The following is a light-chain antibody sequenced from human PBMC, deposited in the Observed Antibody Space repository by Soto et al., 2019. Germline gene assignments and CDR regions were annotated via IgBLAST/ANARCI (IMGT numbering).Light chain of an antibody. J-gene: IGLJ3*02. V-gene: IGLV2-14*01. CDR2: EVS. CDR3: SSYTTTTRL. Sequence: QSALTQPASVSGSPGQSITISCTGTSSDIGSNNYVSWFQQRPGKAPTLIIYEVSNRPSGVSTHFSGSKSGNTASLTISGRLPEDEAEYYCSSYTTTTRLFGGGTQLTVL. CDR1: SSDIGSNNY.